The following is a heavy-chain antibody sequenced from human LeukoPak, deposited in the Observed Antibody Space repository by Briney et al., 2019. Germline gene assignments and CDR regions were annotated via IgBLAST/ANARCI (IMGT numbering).Heavy chain of an antibody. CDR3: AREDV. V-gene: IGHV4-61*01. J-gene: IGHJ6*04. CDR1: GGSVSSGSYY. CDR2: IYYSGST. Sequence: SETLSLTCTVSGGSVSSGSYYWSWIRQPPGKGLEWIGYIYYSGSTNYNPSLKSRVTISVDTSKNQFSLKLSSVTAADTAVYYRAREDVWGKGTTVTVSS.